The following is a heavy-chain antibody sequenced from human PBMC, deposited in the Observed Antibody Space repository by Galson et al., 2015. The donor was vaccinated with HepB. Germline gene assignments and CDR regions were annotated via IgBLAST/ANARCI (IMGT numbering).Heavy chain of an antibody. V-gene: IGHV3-53*01. CDR3: ARLGIAARRDQSMDV. CDR2: IYSGGST. J-gene: IGHJ6*03. D-gene: IGHD6-6*01. Sequence: SLRLSCAASGFTVSSNYMSWVRQAPGKGLEWVSVIYSGGSTYYADSVKGRFTISRDNSKNTLYLQMNSLRAEDTAVYYCARLGIAARRDQSMDVWGKGTTVTVSS. CDR1: GFTVSSNY.